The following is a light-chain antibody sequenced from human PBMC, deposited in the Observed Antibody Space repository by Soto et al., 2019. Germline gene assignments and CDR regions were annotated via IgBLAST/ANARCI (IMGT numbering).Light chain of an antibody. CDR2: GAS. Sequence: EIVLTQSPATLYVSPGGRATLSCRASQDVMYDLAWYQQKPGQAPRLLVYGASTRATDAPPRFRGSGSGTEFSLTISSLQSEDSATYYCQQYRIWPRTFGQGARVEIK. CDR1: QDVMYD. V-gene: IGKV3-15*01. CDR3: QQYRIWPRT. J-gene: IGKJ1*01.